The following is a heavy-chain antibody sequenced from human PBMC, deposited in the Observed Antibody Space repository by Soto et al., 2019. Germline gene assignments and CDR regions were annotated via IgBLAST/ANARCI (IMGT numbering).Heavy chain of an antibody. CDR1: GYTFNNHG. J-gene: IGHJ4*02. V-gene: IGHV1-18*01. Sequence: QVQLVQSGGEVKKPGASVKVSCKASGYTFNNHGISWVRQAPGQGLEWMGWISTYNGNTNYAQKLQDRVTMTTDTSTSTAYMELRSLRSDDTAVYYCARDAYGVYSYWGQGTLVTVSS. D-gene: IGHD4-17*01. CDR2: ISTYNGNT. CDR3: ARDAYGVYSY.